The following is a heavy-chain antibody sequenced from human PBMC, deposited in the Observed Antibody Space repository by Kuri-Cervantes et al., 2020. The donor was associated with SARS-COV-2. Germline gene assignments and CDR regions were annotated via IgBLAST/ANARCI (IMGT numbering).Heavy chain of an antibody. D-gene: IGHD3-10*01. CDR3: ARIMFMVRGRPGGPDV. Sequence: GESLKISCAASGFTFSSYSMNWVRQAPGKGLEWVSYISSSSSTIYYADSVKGRFTISRDNAKNSLYLQMNSLRAEDTAVYYCARIMFMVRGRPGGPDVWGKGTTVTVSS. CDR1: GFTFSSYS. CDR2: ISSSSSTI. J-gene: IGHJ6*04. V-gene: IGHV3-48*01.